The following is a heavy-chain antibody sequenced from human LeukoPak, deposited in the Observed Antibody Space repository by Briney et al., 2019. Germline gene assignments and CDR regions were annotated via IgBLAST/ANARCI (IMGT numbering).Heavy chain of an antibody. CDR2: ISHDGSNK. CDR3: AKGPAAMYYYGMDV. CDR1: GFTFSSYG. D-gene: IGHD2-2*01. Sequence: GGSVRLSVAASGFTFSSYGMHGVRQAPGKGLDGVAVISHDGSNKYYADSVKGRFTISRDNSKNTLYLQMNSLRAEDTAVYSCAKGPAAMYYYGMDVWGQGTKVTVSS. J-gene: IGHJ6*02. V-gene: IGHV3-30*18.